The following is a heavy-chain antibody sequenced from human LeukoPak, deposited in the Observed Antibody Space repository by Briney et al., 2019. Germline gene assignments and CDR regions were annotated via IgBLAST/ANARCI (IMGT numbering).Heavy chain of an antibody. Sequence: PGGSPRLSCAASGFTFTSYGMQCVCQAPGKGLGWVAVIWYDGSNKYYADSVNGRFTISRDNSENTLDQQMNSLRAEDTAVYYSARESGHLVEDYWGQGTLVTVSS. V-gene: IGHV3-33*01. CDR2: IWYDGSNK. CDR1: GFTFTSYG. D-gene: IGHD6-13*01. CDR3: ARESGHLVEDY. J-gene: IGHJ4*02.